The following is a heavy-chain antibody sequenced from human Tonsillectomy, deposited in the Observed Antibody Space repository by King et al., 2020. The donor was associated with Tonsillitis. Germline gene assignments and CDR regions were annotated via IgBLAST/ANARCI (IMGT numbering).Heavy chain of an antibody. CDR2: ISTTGSTI. V-gene: IGHV3-48*03. CDR1: GFTFSSYE. Sequence: VQLVESGGGWVQPGGSLRLSCAAYGFTFSSYEMNWVRQAPGKGLEWVSYISTTGSTIYYADSVKGRFTISRDNAKNSLYLQMSSLRAEDTAVYYCARETLTVRGIITVPYYYSYMEVWGTGTTVTVSS. CDR3: ARETLTVRGIITVPYYYSYMEV. D-gene: IGHD3-10*02. J-gene: IGHJ6*03.